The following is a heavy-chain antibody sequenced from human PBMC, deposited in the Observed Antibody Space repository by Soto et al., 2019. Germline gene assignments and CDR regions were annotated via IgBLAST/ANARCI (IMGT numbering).Heavy chain of an antibody. D-gene: IGHD6-19*01. CDR3: AKDPSYSSGWSDY. CDR1: GFTFSSYG. V-gene: IGHV3-30*18. CDR2: ISYDGSNK. Sequence: QVQLVESGGGVVQPGRSLRLSCAASGFTFSSYGMHWVRQAPGKGLEWVAVISYDGSNKYYADSVKGRFTISRDNSKNTLYLQMNSLRAEDTAVYYCAKDPSYSSGWSDYWGLGSLVSVSS. J-gene: IGHJ4*02.